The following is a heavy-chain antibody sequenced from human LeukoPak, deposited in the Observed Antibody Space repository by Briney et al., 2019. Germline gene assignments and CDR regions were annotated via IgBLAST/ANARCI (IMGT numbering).Heavy chain of an antibody. CDR3: GIAAAGTFLEYFDY. CDR1: GFTFSSHG. CDR2: IWYDGSNK. Sequence: PGGSQRLSCAASGFTFSSHGMHWVRQAPGKGLEWVAVIWYDGSNKYYADSVKGRFTISRDNSKNTLYLQMNSLRAEDTAVYYCGIAAAGTFLEYFDYWGQETLVTVFS. V-gene: IGHV3-33*01. J-gene: IGHJ4*02. D-gene: IGHD6-13*01.